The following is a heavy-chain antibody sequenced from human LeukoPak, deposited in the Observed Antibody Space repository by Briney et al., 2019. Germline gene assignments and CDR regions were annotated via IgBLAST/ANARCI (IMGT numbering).Heavy chain of an antibody. CDR1: GYTFSDYY. V-gene: IGHV1-2*02. D-gene: IGHD5-12*01. Sequence: ASVTVSCKASGYTFSDYYILWVRLAPGQGPEWMGWISPNSGGTNLAQNFKGRVSMTRDTSISTAYMELNSLTSDDTAVYYCARDLPKTGYVGALDIWGQGTMVTVSS. CDR3: ARDLPKTGYVGALDI. CDR2: ISPNSGGT. J-gene: IGHJ3*02.